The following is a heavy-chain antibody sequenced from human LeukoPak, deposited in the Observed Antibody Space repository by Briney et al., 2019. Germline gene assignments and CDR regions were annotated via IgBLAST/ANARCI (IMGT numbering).Heavy chain of an antibody. D-gene: IGHD6-19*01. Sequence: GGSLRLSCAASAGFTFSDYWKNWVRPAPGKGLEWVAIISQDGREKLYVDSVKGRFTISRDNAKSSLYLQINSLRAEDTAVYYCVGGIGWQPDYWGQGTLVTVSS. CDR1: AGFTFSDYW. CDR2: ISQDGREK. CDR3: VGGIGWQPDY. V-gene: IGHV3-7*03. J-gene: IGHJ4*02.